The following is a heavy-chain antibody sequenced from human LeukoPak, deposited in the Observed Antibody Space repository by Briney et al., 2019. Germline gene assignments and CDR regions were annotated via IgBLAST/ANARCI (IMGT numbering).Heavy chain of an antibody. CDR1: GFTVSSNY. CDR2: ISGSGGST. Sequence: GGSLRLSCAASGFTVSSNYMSWVRQAPGKGLEWVSAISGSGGSTYYADSVKGRFTISRDNSKNTLYLQMNSLRAEDTAVYYCAKDGSDYYDSSGAFDIWGQGTMVTVSS. D-gene: IGHD3-22*01. V-gene: IGHV3-23*01. J-gene: IGHJ3*02. CDR3: AKDGSDYYDSSGAFDI.